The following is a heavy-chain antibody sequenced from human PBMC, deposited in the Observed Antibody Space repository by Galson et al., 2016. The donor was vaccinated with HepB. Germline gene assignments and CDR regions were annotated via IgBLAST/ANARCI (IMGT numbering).Heavy chain of an antibody. CDR1: DGSMRGDNYY. D-gene: IGHD1-26*01. J-gene: IGHJ6*03. V-gene: IGHV4-61*02. CDR3: ARGDYSGTRYLGYMDV. CDR2: IYVNGNI. Sequence: PLSLTCIVSDGSMRGDNYYWNWIRQPAGKGLEWIGRIYVNGNIDYNPSLKSRVTMSVDTSKNQFSLKLSSVTAADTAVYFCARGDYSGTRYLGYMDVWGKGTTVTVSS.